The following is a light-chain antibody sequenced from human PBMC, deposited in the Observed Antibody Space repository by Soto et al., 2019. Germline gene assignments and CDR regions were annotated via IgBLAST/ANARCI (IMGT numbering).Light chain of an antibody. CDR3: QQSYSTPYS. V-gene: IGKV1-39*01. CDR1: RSIGNY. Sequence: DIQMTQSPSSLSASVGDRVTVTCRASRSIGNYLNWYQQQPESAPKLLIYLTSTLQSGVPSRFSGGGSGTDFTLTISSLQPEDFVTDYCQQSYSTPYSFGQGTKLEIK. CDR2: LTS. J-gene: IGKJ2*01.